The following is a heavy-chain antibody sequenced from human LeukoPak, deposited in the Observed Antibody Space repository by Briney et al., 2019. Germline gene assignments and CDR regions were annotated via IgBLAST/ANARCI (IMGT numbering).Heavy chain of an antibody. J-gene: IGHJ4*02. D-gene: IGHD6-13*01. CDR3: ARDRTAAAGTRGVYYFDY. CDR2: ISSSSGYI. CDR1: GFTFSSYS. Sequence: GGSLRLSCAASGFTFSSYSMNCARQPPGKGLEWVSSISSSSGYIYYADSLQGPFTISRDNAKNSLYLQINSLRAEDTAVYYCARDRTAAAGTRGVYYFDYWGQGTLVTVSS. V-gene: IGHV3-21*04.